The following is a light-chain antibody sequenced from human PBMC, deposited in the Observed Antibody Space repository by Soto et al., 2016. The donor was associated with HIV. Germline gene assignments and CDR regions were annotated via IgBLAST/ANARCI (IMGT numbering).Light chain of an antibody. CDR3: QQYNTVPWT. Sequence: DIQMTQFPSTLSASIGDRVTITCRASQSVSVWLAWYQQKPGKAPNLLIFKTSTLEVGVPSRFSGSGSGTDFTLTLSSVQPDDVGTYYCQQYNTVPWTFGQGP. CDR1: QSVSVW. V-gene: IGKV1-5*03. J-gene: IGKJ1*01. CDR2: KTS.